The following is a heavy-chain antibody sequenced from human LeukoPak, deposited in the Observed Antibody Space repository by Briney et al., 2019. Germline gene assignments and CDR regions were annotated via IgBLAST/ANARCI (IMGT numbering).Heavy chain of an antibody. Sequence: GGSLRLSCAASGFTFNIYTMSWVRQAPGRGLEWVALIWYHGGNQYYADSVKGRFTISRDNSKNTLDLQMNSLRAEDTAVYYCGGAVGNFKGGSCYYGGPGDYWGQGTLGTVSS. CDR3: GGAVGNFKGGSCYYGGPGDY. D-gene: IGHD2-15*01. CDR2: IWYHGGNQ. J-gene: IGHJ4*02. V-gene: IGHV3-30*07. CDR1: GFTFNIYT.